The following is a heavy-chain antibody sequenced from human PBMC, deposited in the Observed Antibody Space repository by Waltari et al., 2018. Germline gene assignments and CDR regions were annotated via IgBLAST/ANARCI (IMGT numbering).Heavy chain of an antibody. Sequence: EVQVVESGGGLVQPGGSLRLSWAASGSPFTSSWMTWVRQAPGKGLECVANIKTDGSETYYVDSVKGRFTISRDNTKNSLYLQMSSLRAEDTAVYYCAIGGVETSWYWRYWGQGTLVTVSS. D-gene: IGHD6-13*01. CDR3: AIGGVETSWYWRY. CDR2: IKTDGSET. V-gene: IGHV3-7*01. CDR1: GSPFTSSW. J-gene: IGHJ4*02.